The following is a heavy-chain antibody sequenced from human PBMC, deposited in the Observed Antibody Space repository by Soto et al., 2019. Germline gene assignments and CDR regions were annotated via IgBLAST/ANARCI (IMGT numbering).Heavy chain of an antibody. CDR1: GFSLSTSGVG. V-gene: IGHV2-5*02. CDR2: IFWDDDK. J-gene: IGHJ5*02. CDR3: AHKLGRRVAHNGSAP. Sequence: SGPTLVNPTQTLTLTCTFSGFSLSTSGVGVGWIRQPPGKALEWLGIIFWDDDKRYRPSLKRRVSITKDTSKNQVALTMTNMDPTDTAIFFCAHKLGRRVAHNGSAPWGKGTLVPVSS. D-gene: IGHD2-15*01.